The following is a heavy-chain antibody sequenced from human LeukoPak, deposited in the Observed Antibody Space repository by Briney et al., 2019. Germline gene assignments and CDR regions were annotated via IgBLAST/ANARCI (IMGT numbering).Heavy chain of an antibody. CDR2: TSYNGAKT. CDR3: AKSPQVRIIDAFDI. Sequence: PGGSLRLSCAASGFTFSSYGMHWVRQAPGKGLEWVAVTSYNGAKTYYGDSDKEGRFTISRDNSKNTVYLQMNSLRAEDTAVYYCAKSPQVRIIDAFDIWGQGTMVTVSS. V-gene: IGHV3-30*18. J-gene: IGHJ3*02. D-gene: IGHD3-10*01. CDR1: GFTFSSYG.